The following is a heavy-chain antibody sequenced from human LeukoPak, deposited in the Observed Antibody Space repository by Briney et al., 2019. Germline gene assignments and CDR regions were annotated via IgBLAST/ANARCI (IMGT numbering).Heavy chain of an antibody. CDR3: AELGITMIGGV. CDR1: GFTFSSYE. D-gene: IGHD3-10*02. CDR2: ISSSSSYI. V-gene: IGHV3-21*01. J-gene: IGHJ6*04. Sequence: GSLRLSCAASGFTFSSYEMNWLRQAPGKGLEWVSSISSSSSYIYYADSVKGRFTISRDNAKNSLYLQMNSLRAEDTAVYYCAELGITMIGGVWGKGTTVTISS.